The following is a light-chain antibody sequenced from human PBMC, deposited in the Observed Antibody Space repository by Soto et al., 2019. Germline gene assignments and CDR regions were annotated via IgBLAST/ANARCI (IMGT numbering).Light chain of an antibody. J-gene: IGKJ1*01. CDR1: QSVSSSY. CDR2: ATS. V-gene: IGKV3-20*01. Sequence: ELVLTQSPGTLSVSPGERATLSCRASQSVSSSYLAWSQQRPGQAPRLLIFATSHRATGIPDRFSGSGSGTDFTLTISRLEPEDFAVYYCQQYTTSPTWTFGQGTKVDLK. CDR3: QQYTTSPTWT.